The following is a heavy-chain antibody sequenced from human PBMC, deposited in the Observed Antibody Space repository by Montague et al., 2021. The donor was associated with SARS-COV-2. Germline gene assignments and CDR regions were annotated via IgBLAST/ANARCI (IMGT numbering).Heavy chain of an antibody. V-gene: IGHV1-24*01. J-gene: IGHJ3*02. D-gene: IGHD3-10*01. CDR2: FDPEDGET. CDR1: GYRITELP. CDR3: ATESAPGVGEIVIYAFEI. Sequence: SVKLSCKVSGYRITELPMHWVRQAHGKGLEWMGNFDPEDGETIYAQKFQGRVTMTEDTSTDTAYLELNSLTSEDTALYFCATESAPGVGEIVIYAFEIWGQGTMVTVSS.